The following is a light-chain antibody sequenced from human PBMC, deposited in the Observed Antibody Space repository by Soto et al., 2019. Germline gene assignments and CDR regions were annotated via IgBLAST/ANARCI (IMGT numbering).Light chain of an antibody. V-gene: IGKV3-11*01. Sequence: EIVLTQSPATMSLSPGERATLSCRASQSVSSFLAWYQQKPGQAHRLLIYDASNRATGIPPRFSGSGSGTDFTLTISSLEPEDFAVYYCQQRINWRLTFGGGTKVEIK. CDR3: QQRINWRLT. CDR1: QSVSSF. J-gene: IGKJ4*01. CDR2: DAS.